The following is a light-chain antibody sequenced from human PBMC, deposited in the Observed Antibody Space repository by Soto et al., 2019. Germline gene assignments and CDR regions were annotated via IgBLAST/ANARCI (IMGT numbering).Light chain of an antibody. CDR3: QQYGSSPPLT. CDR1: QSVSSSF. J-gene: IGKJ4*01. CDR2: GAS. V-gene: IGKV3-20*01. Sequence: EFVLTQSPGTLSLSPGERATLSCRASQSVSSSFLAWYQQKPGQAPRILIYGASTRATGITDRLSGSGSGTDFTLTISSLEPEDFAVYYCQQYGSSPPLTFGGVTKVEIK.